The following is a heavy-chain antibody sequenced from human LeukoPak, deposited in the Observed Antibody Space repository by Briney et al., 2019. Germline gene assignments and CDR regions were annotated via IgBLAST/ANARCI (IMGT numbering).Heavy chain of an antibody. D-gene: IGHD6-19*01. CDR1: GFTFSNYG. CDR3: ARLGSGWGMDV. V-gene: IGHV3-33*01. CDR2: IWYDGSEK. Sequence: PGGSLRLSCAASGFTFSNYGMHWVRQAPGKGLEWVTVIWYDGSEKYYADSVKGRLTISRDNSKNTLYLQMNSLRAEDTAMYYCARLGSGWGMDVWGQGTTVTVS. J-gene: IGHJ6*02.